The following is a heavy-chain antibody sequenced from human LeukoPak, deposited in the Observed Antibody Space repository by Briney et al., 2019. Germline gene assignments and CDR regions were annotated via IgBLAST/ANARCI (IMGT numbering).Heavy chain of an antibody. CDR2: IKGDGSVQ. J-gene: IGHJ4*02. CDR3: AKSDLGHRSRQVGHFDY. V-gene: IGHV3-7*02. Sequence: PGRSLRLSCVASGFTFSTSWMNWVRQAPGKGLEWVANIKGDGSVQSYVDSVKGRFTISRDNAKNSLFLQMNSLRAEDTAVYYCAKSDLGHRSRQVGHFDYWGQGTLVTVSS. D-gene: IGHD2-15*01. CDR1: GFTFSTSW.